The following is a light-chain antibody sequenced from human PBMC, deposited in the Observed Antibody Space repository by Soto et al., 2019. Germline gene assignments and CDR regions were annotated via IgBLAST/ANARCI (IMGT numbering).Light chain of an antibody. Sequence: DIQMTQSPSSLSASVGDRVTITCRASQSISSYLNWYQQKPGKAPKLLIYAASSLQSGVPSRFSGSGSGTDFTLTISSLQHEDFATYYCKQSYSTRALTFCGGTKGEIK. V-gene: IGKV1-39*01. CDR3: KQSYSTRALT. CDR1: QSISSY. J-gene: IGKJ4*01. CDR2: AAS.